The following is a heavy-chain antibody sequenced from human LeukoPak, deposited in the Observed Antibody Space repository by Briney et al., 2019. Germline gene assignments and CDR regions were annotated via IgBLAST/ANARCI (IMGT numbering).Heavy chain of an antibody. J-gene: IGHJ4*02. V-gene: IGHV3-7*01. CDR1: GFTFSSYW. CDR3: ARDFVAVAVEYFDY. D-gene: IGHD6-19*01. CDR2: IKQDGSEK. Sequence: GGSLRLSCAASGFTFSSYWMSWVRQAPGKGLEWVANIKQDGSEKYYVDSVKGRFTISRDNAKNSLYLQMNSLRAEDTAVYYCARDFVAVAVEYFDYWGQGTLVTVSS.